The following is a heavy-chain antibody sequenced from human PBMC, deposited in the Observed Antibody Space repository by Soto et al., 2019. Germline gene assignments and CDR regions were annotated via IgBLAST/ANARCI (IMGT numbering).Heavy chain of an antibody. CDR2: IYHSGST. D-gene: IGHD3-10*01. V-gene: IGHV4-4*02. Sequence: SETLSLTCAVSGGSISSSNWWSWVRQPPGKGLEWIGEIYHSGSTNYNPSLKSRVTISVDKSKNQFSLKLSSVTAADTAVYYCARDYGSGSYYTPYYYYGMDVWGQGTTVTVSS. CDR3: ARDYGSGSYYTPYYYYGMDV. J-gene: IGHJ6*02. CDR1: GGSISSSNW.